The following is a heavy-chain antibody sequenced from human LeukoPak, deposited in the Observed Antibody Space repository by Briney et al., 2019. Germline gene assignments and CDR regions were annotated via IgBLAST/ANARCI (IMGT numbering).Heavy chain of an antibody. CDR1: GFTFSSYW. J-gene: IGHJ4*02. Sequence: PGGSLRLSCAASGFTFSSYWMSWVRQAPGKGLEWVANIKQDGSEKYYVDSVKGRFTISRDNAKNSLYLQMNSLRAEDTAVYYCATDLTIRVRGVIIYFDYWGQGTLVTVSS. CDR2: IKQDGSEK. CDR3: ATDLTIRVRGVIIYFDY. D-gene: IGHD3-10*01. V-gene: IGHV3-7*03.